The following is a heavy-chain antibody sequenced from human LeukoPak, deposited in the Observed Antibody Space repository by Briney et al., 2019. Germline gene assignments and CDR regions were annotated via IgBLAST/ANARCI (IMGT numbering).Heavy chain of an antibody. D-gene: IGHD6-25*01. CDR2: ISYDGSTI. V-gene: IGHV3-30*18. CDR1: GFTFSSYG. Sequence: GGSLRLSCAASGFTFSSYGIHWVRQAPGKGLEWVAVISYDGSTIYYADSVKGRFTISRDNSKDTLYLQMNSLRADDTAVYYCAKGVGSSGSYFDYWGQGTLVTVSS. J-gene: IGHJ4*02. CDR3: AKGVGSSGSYFDY.